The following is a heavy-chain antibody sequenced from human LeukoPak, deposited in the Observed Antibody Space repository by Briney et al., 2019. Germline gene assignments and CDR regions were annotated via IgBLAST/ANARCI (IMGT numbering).Heavy chain of an antibody. D-gene: IGHD1-1*01. V-gene: IGHV3-30*04. CDR2: ISYDGSNK. CDR3: ARDRGYNWNDYYYYYVMDG. CDR1: GFTFSSYA. J-gene: IGHJ6*04. Sequence: PGGSLRLSCAASGFTFSSYAMHWVRQAPEKGLEWVGVISYDGSNKYYAESVKGRFTISRDNSKNTLYLQMNSLRAEDTAVSYCARDRGYNWNDYYYYYVMDGWGKGTTVTVSS.